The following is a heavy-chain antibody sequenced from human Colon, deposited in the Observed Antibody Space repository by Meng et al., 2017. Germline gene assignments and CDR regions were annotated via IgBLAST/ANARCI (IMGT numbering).Heavy chain of an antibody. CDR1: GGSISSSSYY. CDR2: ISYSGSA. J-gene: IGHJ3*02. V-gene: IGHV4-39*07. CDR3: ARSLVGVTRVYDAFEI. Sequence: PPQEVGPRLGQPSEPPSPPSTFSGGSISSSSYYWGWIRQPPEKGLEWIGSISYSGSAYYSPSLRSRITISVDTSKNQFSLKLNSVTAADTAVYYCARSLVGVTRVYDAFEIWGQGTMVTVSS. D-gene: IGHD1-26*01.